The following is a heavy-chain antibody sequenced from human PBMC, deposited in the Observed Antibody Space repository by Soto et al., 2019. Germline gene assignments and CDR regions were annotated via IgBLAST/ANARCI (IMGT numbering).Heavy chain of an antibody. V-gene: IGHV1-46*01. Sequence: QVQLVQSGAEVKKPGASVKVSCKASGYTFTSYYMHWVRQAPGQGLEWMGIINPSGGSTSYAQKFPGRARMPRDTSTSTGCMELSSLRSEDTAVYYCARGGGYSSPGHNWFDPWGQGTLVTVSS. CDR3: ARGGGYSSPGHNWFDP. J-gene: IGHJ5*02. D-gene: IGHD6-13*01. CDR1: GYTFTSYY. CDR2: INPSGGST.